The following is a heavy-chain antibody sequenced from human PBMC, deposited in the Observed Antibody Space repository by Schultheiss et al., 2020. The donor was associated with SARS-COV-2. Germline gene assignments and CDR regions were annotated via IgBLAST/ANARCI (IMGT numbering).Heavy chain of an antibody. V-gene: IGHV4-31*03. D-gene: IGHD7-27*01. CDR1: GGSISSGGYY. CDR2: IYHSGST. Sequence: SQTLSLTCTVSGGSISSGGYYWSWVRQPPGKGLEWIGYIYHSGSTYYNPSLKSRVTISVDTSKNQFSLKLSSVTAADTAVYYCARANWGFAPYYFDYWGQGTLVTVSS. J-gene: IGHJ4*02. CDR3: ARANWGFAPYYFDY.